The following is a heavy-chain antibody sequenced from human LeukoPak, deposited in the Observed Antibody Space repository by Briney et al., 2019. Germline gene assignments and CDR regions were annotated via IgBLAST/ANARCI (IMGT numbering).Heavy chain of an antibody. Sequence: ASVKVSCKASGYTFTSYDINWVRQAAGQGLEWMGWMNSNSGNTGYAQKFQGRVTFTRDTSISTAYMELYSLTSDDTAVYYCARGRSPGTSMEYYYYMDVWGKGTTVTVSS. J-gene: IGHJ6*03. D-gene: IGHD1-1*01. CDR2: MNSNSGNT. V-gene: IGHV1-8*01. CDR1: GYTFTSYD. CDR3: ARGRSPGTSMEYYYYMDV.